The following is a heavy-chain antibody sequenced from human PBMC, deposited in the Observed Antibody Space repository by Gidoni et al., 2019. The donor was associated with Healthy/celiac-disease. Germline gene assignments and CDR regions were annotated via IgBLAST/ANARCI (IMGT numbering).Heavy chain of an antibody. CDR2: IYHSGST. V-gene: IGHV4-30-2*01. D-gene: IGHD3-10*01. CDR1: GGSISSGGYS. J-gene: IGHJ6*02. CDR3: ASSYSYYYYYGMDV. Sequence: QLQLQESGSGLVKPSQTLSLTCAVSGGSISSGGYSWSWIRQPPGKGLEWIGYIYHSGSTYYNPSLKSRVTISVDRSKNQFSPKLSSVTAADTAVYYCASSYSYYYYYGMDVWGQGTTVTVSS.